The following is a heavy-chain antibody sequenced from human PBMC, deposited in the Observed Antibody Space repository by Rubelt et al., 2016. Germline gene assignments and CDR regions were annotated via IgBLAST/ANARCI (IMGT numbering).Heavy chain of an antibody. CDR2: INPSGGST. V-gene: IGHV1-46*01. Sequence: QVQLVQSGAEVKKPGASVKVSCKASGYTFTSYYMHWVRQAPGQGLEWMGIINPSGGSTSYGQKLQGRVTMTTDTSTSTAYMELRSLRSDDTAVYYCVGGEPADYWGQGTLVTVSS. CDR1: GYTFTSYY. D-gene: IGHD3-10*01. CDR3: VGGEPADY. J-gene: IGHJ4*02.